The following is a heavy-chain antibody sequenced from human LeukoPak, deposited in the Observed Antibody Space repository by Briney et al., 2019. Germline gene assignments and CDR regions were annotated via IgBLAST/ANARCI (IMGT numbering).Heavy chain of an antibody. Sequence: GESLKISCKGSGYSFTSYRSGWVRQMPGKGLEWMGIIYPGDSDTRYSPSFQGQVTISADKSISTAYLQWSSLKASDTAMYYCAKSSSSSHYYYYYMDVWGKGTTVTVSS. CDR2: IYPGDSDT. V-gene: IGHV5-51*01. CDR3: AKSSSSSHYYYYYMDV. D-gene: IGHD6-6*01. CDR1: GYSFTSYR. J-gene: IGHJ6*03.